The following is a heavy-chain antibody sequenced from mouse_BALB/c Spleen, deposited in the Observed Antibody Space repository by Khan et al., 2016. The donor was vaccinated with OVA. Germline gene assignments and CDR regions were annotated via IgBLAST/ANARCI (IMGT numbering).Heavy chain of an antibody. CDR1: GFSLTSYG. V-gene: IGHV2-9*02. CDR2: IWTGGST. CDR3: ARYYGNYGWYFDV. J-gene: IGHJ1*01. Sequence: VELVESGPGLVAPSQSLSITCTVSGFSLTSYGVHWVRQPPGKGLEWLGVIWTGGSTNYNSALMSRLSISKDNSKSQVFLKMNSLQTDDTAIYYCARYYGNYGWYFDVWGAGTTVTVAS. D-gene: IGHD2-1*01.